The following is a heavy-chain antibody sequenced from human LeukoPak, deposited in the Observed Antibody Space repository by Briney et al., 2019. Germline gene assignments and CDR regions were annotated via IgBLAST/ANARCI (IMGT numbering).Heavy chain of an antibody. V-gene: IGHV1-2*06. CDR3: ARALVGATTKYYFDY. CDR2: INPNSGGT. CDR1: GYTFTGYY. J-gene: IGHJ4*02. D-gene: IGHD1-26*01. Sequence: ASVKVSCTASGYTFTGYYMHWVRQAPGQGLEWMGRINPNSGGTNYAQKFQGRVTMTRDTSISTAYMELSRLRSDDTAVYYCARALVGATTKYYFDYWAREPWSPSPQ.